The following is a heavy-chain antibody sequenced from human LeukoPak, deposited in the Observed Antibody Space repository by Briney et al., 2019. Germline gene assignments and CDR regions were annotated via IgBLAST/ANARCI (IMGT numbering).Heavy chain of an antibody. V-gene: IGHV3-30*02. Sequence: GGSRRLSCAAPGLIFGSYGMHWVRQAPGKGLEWVAFIRFDGTNKYYAESVKGRFTISRDNSKNTLYLQINSLRAEDTAIYYCAKGASSGWLLYWFDPWGQGTLVTVSS. CDR1: GLIFGSYG. CDR3: AKGASSGWLLYWFDP. D-gene: IGHD6-19*01. CDR2: IRFDGTNK. J-gene: IGHJ5*02.